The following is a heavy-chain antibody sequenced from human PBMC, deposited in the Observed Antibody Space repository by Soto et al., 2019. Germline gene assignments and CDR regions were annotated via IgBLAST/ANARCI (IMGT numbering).Heavy chain of an antibody. J-gene: IGHJ2*01. V-gene: IGHV3-53*01. CDR3: ARDEGSGYYPDWCFDL. CDR2: IYSGGST. Sequence: EVQLVESGGGLIQPGGSLRLSCAASGFTVSSNYMSWVRQAPGQGLEWVSVIYSGGSTYYADSVKGRFTISRDNSKNTLYLQMNSLRAEDTAVYYCARDEGSGYYPDWCFDLWGRGTLVTVSS. D-gene: IGHD3-22*01. CDR1: GFTVSSNY.